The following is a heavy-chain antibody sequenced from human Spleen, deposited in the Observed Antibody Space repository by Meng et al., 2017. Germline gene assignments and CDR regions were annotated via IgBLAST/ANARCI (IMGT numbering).Heavy chain of an antibody. CDR3: ARGPTTMAHDFDY. CDR2: TNDGEDT. Sequence: VQLQQWGAGLLKPSETLSLTRGVSGGSFSGYNWGWIRQPPGKGLEWIGETNDGEDTDYNPSLKSRVTISVDTSKNLFSLSLTSVTAADTAVYYCARGPTTMAHDFDYWGQGTLVTVSS. D-gene: IGHD4-11*01. V-gene: IGHV4-34*01. CDR1: GGSFSGYN. J-gene: IGHJ4*02.